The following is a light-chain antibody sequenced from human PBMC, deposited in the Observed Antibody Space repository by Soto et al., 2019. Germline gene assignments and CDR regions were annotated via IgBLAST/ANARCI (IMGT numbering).Light chain of an antibody. CDR1: QTVSSN. CDR2: GAS. J-gene: IGKJ1*01. V-gene: IGKV3-15*01. Sequence: EIVMTQSPATLSVSPGERATLSCRASQTVSSNLAWYQQKPGQAPRLLIYGASTRATGLPARFSGSGSGTEFTLTISSLQSEDFAVYCCQQYSIWPRAFGQGTNVEIK. CDR3: QQYSIWPRA.